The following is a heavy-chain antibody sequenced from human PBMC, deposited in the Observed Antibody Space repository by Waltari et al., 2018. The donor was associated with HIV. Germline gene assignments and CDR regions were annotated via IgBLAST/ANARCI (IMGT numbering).Heavy chain of an antibody. CDR3: AREGARMTTMIYYYYGMDV. V-gene: IGHV1-2*06. D-gene: IGHD4-4*01. CDR1: GYTFTGYY. J-gene: IGHJ6*02. Sequence: QVQLVQSGAEVKKPGASVKVSCQASGYTFTGYYMHCVRQAPGQGLEWRGRSNPNRGGTNYAQQFQGRVTMTRDTSISTAYMELSRLRSDDTAVYYCAREGARMTTMIYYYYGMDVWGQGTTVTVSS. CDR2: SNPNRGGT.